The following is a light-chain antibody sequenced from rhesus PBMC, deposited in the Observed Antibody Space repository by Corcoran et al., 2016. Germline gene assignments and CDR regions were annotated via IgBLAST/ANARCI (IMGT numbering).Light chain of an antibody. Sequence: EIVLTQSPTSMAVSQGERVTISCTASSSVSTNYLHWYPQKQGFPPRLLVYSTSTLDYGDTARFSGSGSWTSYTRTISSMEAEDAANYYCQQGNYNPPWTFDQGTRVEIK. V-gene: IGKV3-35*01. CDR3: QQGNYNPPWT. CDR2: STS. J-gene: IGKJ1*01. CDR1: SSVSTN.